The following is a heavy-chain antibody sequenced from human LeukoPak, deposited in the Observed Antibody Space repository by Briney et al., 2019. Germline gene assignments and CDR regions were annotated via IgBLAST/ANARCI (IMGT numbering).Heavy chain of an antibody. CDR3: ARDPYSSSWYKIDY. V-gene: IGHV1-2*02. CDR1: GYTFTGYY. J-gene: IGHJ4*02. Sequence: GASVKVSCKASGYTFTGYYMHWVRQAPGQGLEWMGWINPNSGGTNYAQKFQGRVTMTRDTSISTAYMELSRLRSDDTAVYYCARDPYSSSWYKIDYWGQGTLVTVSS. D-gene: IGHD6-13*01. CDR2: INPNSGGT.